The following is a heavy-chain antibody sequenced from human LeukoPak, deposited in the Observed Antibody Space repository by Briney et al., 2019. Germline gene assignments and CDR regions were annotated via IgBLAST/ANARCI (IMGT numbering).Heavy chain of an antibody. V-gene: IGHV4-34*01. J-gene: IGHJ4*02. CDR1: GGSFSGYY. CDR2: INHSGST. CDR3: ARGGYDILTGHFGVVWYYFDY. Sequence: SETLSLTCAVYGGSFSGYYWSWIRQPPGKGLEWIGEINHSGSTNYNPSLKSRVTISVDTSKNQFSLKLSSVTAADTAVYYCARGGYDILTGHFGVVWYYFDYWGQGTLVTVSS. D-gene: IGHD3-9*01.